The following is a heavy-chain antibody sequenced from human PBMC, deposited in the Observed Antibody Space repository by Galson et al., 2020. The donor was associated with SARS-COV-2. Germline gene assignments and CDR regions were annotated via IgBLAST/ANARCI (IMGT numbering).Heavy chain of an antibody. CDR2: INPNSGGT. CDR1: GYTFTGSY. CDR3: ARGQWIQLWLRPYYYYYGMDG. D-gene: IGHD5-18*01. J-gene: IGHJ6*02. Sequence: ASVKVSCKASGYTFTGSYMHWVRQAPGQGLEWMGWINPNSGGTNYANKFQGRITMPRDTSISTAYMELRRLRSDDTAVYYCARGQWIQLWLRPYYYYYGMDGWGQGTTVTVSS. V-gene: IGHV1-2*07.